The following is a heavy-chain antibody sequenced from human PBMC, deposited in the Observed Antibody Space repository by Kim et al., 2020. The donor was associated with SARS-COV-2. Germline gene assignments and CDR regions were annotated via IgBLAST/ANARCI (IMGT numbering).Heavy chain of an antibody. CDR3: AKDRGSSSWYYYYYGMDV. J-gene: IGHJ6*02. CDR2: ISGDGGST. V-gene: IGHV3-43*02. Sequence: GGSLRLSCAASGFTFDDYAMHWVRQAPGKGLEWVSLISGDGGSTYYADSVKGRFTISRDNSKNSLYLQMNSLRTEDTALYYCAKDRGSSSWYYYYYGMDVWGQGTTVTVSS. CDR1: GFTFDDYA. D-gene: IGHD6-13*01.